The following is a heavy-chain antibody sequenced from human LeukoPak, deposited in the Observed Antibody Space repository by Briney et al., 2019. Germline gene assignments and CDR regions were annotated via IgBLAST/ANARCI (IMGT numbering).Heavy chain of an antibody. CDR3: ARDIVATSGDAFDI. CDR1: GFTFSSYS. J-gene: IGHJ3*02. Sequence: GGSLRLSCAATGFTFSSYSMNWVRQAPGKGLEWVSSISNSSSYIYYADSVKGRFTISRDNAKNSLYLQMNSLRAEDTAVYYCARDIVATSGDAFDIWGQGTMVTVSS. CDR2: ISNSSSYI. D-gene: IGHD5-12*01. V-gene: IGHV3-21*01.